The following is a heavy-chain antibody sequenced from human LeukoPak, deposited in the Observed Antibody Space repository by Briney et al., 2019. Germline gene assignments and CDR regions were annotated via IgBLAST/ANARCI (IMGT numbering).Heavy chain of an antibody. CDR2: ISGSGGST. CDR1: GFTFSSFA. J-gene: IGHJ3*01. V-gene: IGHV3-23*01. Sequence: GGSLRLSCAASGFTFSSFAMSWVRQAPGKGLEWVSAISGSGGSTYYADSVKGRFTISRDNSKNTLFLQMNSLRAEDTAVYYCAKDRSCTGSSCDVGSWGQGTMVTVSS. CDR3: AKDRSCTGSSCDVGS. D-gene: IGHD2-2*01.